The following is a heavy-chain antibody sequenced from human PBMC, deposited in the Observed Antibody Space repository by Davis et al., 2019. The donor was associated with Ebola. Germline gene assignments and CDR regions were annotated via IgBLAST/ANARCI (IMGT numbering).Heavy chain of an antibody. CDR1: GDSVSSNSAA. Sequence: SETLSLTCAISGDSVSSNSAAWNWIRQSPSRGLEWLGRTYYRSKWYNDYAVSVKSRITINPDTSKNQFSLQLNSVTPEDTAVYYCARNNGYSNSWGYYYYGMDVWGKGTTVTVSS. D-gene: IGHD6-13*01. J-gene: IGHJ6*04. V-gene: IGHV6-1*01. CDR2: TYYRSKWYN. CDR3: ARNNGYSNSWGYYYYGMDV.